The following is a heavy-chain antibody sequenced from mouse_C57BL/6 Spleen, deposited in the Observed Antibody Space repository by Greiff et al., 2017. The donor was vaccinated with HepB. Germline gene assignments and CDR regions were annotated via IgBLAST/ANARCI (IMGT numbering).Heavy chain of an antibody. D-gene: IGHD1-1*01. Sequence: VQLKESGPELVKPGDSVKISCKASGYSFTGYFMNWVMQSHGKSLEWIGRINPYNGDTFYNQKFKGKATLTVDKSSSTAHMELRSLTSEDSAVYYCARWGTTVVADDWYFDVWGTGTTVTVSS. CDR3: ARWGTTVVADDWYFDV. V-gene: IGHV1-20*01. CDR2: INPYNGDT. J-gene: IGHJ1*03. CDR1: GYSFTGYF.